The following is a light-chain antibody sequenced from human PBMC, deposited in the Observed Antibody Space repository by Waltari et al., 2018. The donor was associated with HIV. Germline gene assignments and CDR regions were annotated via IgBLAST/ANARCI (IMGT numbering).Light chain of an antibody. CDR1: SSDLGSYNL. V-gene: IGLV2-23*02. J-gene: IGLJ2*01. CDR3: CSYARSGIP. Sequence: QSALTQPASVSGSFGQSITLPCTGTSSDLGSYNLVSWYQYHPGKAPKLIIYEVSKRPSGVSNRFSGSKSGNTASLTVSGLQAEDEAHYYCCSYARSGIPFGGGTKLTVL. CDR2: EVS.